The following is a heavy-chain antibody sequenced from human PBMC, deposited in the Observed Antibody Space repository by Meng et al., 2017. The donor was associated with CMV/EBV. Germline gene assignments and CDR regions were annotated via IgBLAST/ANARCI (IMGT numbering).Heavy chain of an antibody. Sequence: GGSLRLSCAASGFTFSSYSMNWVRQAPGKGLEWVSSISSSSSYIYYADSVKGRFTISRDNAKNSLYLQMNSLRAEDTAVYYCARAEGLLISYYYYGMDVWGQGTTVTVSS. CDR2: ISSSSSYI. J-gene: IGHJ6*02. CDR1: GFTFSSYS. V-gene: IGHV3-21*01. CDR3: ARAEGLLISYYYYGMDV. D-gene: IGHD2/OR15-2a*01.